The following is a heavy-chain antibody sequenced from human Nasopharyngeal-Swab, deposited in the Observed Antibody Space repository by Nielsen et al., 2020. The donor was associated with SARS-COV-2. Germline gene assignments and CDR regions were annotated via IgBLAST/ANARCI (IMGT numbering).Heavy chain of an antibody. D-gene: IGHD5-12*01. Sequence: SEILSLTCTVSSGSINSYFWSWIRQPPGKGLDWLGYIYSSGSTTYNPSLQSRVTISVDTSKNQFSLKMRSVTAADTAVYFCARGGWLRSSSYYFDYWGQGALVTVSS. CDR2: IYSSGST. J-gene: IGHJ4*02. V-gene: IGHV4-59*13. CDR3: ARGGWLRSSSYYFDY. CDR1: SGSINSYF.